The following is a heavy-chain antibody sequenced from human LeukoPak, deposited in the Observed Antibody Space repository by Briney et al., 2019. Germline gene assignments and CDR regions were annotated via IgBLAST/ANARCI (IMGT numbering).Heavy chain of an antibody. CDR1: AFTFNNYG. V-gene: IGHV3-30*02. J-gene: IGHJ4*02. CDR3: AKETARLRFPDY. CDR2: IRYDGSKK. D-gene: IGHD5-12*01. Sequence: GGSLRLSCAASAFTFNNYGMHWVRQAPGKGLEWVAFIRYDGSKKYYADSVKGRFTISRDNSKNTLYVQMNSLRAEDTAVYYCAKETARLRFPDYWGQGTMVTVSS.